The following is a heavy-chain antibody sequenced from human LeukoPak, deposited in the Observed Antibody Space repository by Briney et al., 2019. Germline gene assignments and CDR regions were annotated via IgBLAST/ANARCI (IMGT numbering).Heavy chain of an antibody. J-gene: IGHJ6*02. CDR2: ISYDGSNK. Sequence: GGSLRLSCAASGFTFSSYAMHWVRQAPGKGLEWVAVISYDGSNKYYADSVKGRFTISRDNSKNTLYLQMNSLRAEDTAVYYCASSTFYYYGMDVWGHGTTVTVSS. D-gene: IGHD2-2*01. CDR3: ASSTFYYYGMDV. V-gene: IGHV3-30-3*01. CDR1: GFTFSSYA.